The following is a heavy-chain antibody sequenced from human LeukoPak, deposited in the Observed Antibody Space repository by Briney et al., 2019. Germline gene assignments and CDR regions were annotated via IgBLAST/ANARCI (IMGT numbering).Heavy chain of an antibody. D-gene: IGHD2-2*01. CDR1: GGSFSGYY. CDR2: INHSGST. Sequence: SETLSLTCAVYGGSFSGYYWSWIRQPPGKGLEWIGEINHSGSTNYNPSLKSRVTISVATSENQFSLKLSSVTAADTAVYYCARLPYCTSTTCHRGAFDIWGQGTMVIVSS. CDR3: ARLPYCTSTTCHRGAFDI. J-gene: IGHJ3*02. V-gene: IGHV4-34*01.